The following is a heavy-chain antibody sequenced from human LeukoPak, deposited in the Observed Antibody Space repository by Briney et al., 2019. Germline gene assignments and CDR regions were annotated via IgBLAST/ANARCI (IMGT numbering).Heavy chain of an antibody. D-gene: IGHD5-24*01. V-gene: IGHV4-34*01. CDR1: GESFSGYY. CDR3: ARGGWGRWLQFNYFDY. Sequence: PSETLSLTCAVYGESFSGYYWSWIRQPPGKGLEWIGEINHSGSTNYNPSLKSRVTISVDTSKNQFSLKLSSVTAADTAVYYCARGGWGRWLQFNYFDYWGQGTLVTVSS. CDR2: INHSGST. J-gene: IGHJ4*02.